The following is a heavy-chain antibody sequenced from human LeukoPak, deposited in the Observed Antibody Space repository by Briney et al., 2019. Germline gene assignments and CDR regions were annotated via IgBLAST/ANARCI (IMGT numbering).Heavy chain of an antibody. CDR2: IHQDGEP. D-gene: IGHD2-15*01. Sequence: SETLSLTCAVSGASITNNWWSWVRQSPGKGLEWIGEIHQDGEPHYNTSLTSRVTLSLDSAQNQFSLKLSSVTAADTAVYYCARGRGYCSGGSCKHNRFDYWGQGTLVTVSS. CDR3: ARGRGYCSGGSCKHNRFDY. J-gene: IGHJ4*02. V-gene: IGHV4-4*02. CDR1: GASITNNW.